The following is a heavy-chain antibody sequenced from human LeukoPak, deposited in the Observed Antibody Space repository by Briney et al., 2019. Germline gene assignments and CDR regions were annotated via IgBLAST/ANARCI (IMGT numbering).Heavy chain of an antibody. Sequence: PGGSLRLSCAASGFTFSSYSMNWVRQAPGKGLEWVSSISSSSSYIYYADSVKGRFTISRDNAKNSLYLQMNSLRAEDTAVYYCARDGRVIVATPPDYWGQGTLVTVSS. CDR3: ARDGRVIVATPPDY. V-gene: IGHV3-21*01. J-gene: IGHJ4*02. CDR2: ISSSSSYI. D-gene: IGHD5-12*01. CDR1: GFTFSSYS.